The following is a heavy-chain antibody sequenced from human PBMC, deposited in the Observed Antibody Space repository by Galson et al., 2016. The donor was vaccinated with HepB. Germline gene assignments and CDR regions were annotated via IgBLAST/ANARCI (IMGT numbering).Heavy chain of an antibody. CDR3: ARRTVVPTAGNLFDP. J-gene: IGHJ5*02. Sequence: ETLSLTCAVYGGSFSDYYWSWIRQPPGKGLEWIGEINHSGTINYNPSLKSRVTISVDTSKNQFSLNLGSVTAADTAVYYCARRTVVPTAGNLFDPWGQGTLVTVSS. CDR2: INHSGTI. V-gene: IGHV4-34*01. CDR1: GGSFSDYY. D-gene: IGHD2-2*01.